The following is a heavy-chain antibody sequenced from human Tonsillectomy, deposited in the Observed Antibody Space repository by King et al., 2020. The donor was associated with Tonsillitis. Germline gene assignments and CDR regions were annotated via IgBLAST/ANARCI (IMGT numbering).Heavy chain of an antibody. J-gene: IGHJ5*02. CDR1: GFTFSSYA. Sequence: QLVQSGGGLVQPGGSLRLSCAASGFTFSSYAMSWVRQAPGKGLEWVSAISGSGGSTYYADSVKGRFTISRDNSKNTLYLQMNSLRADDTAVYYCAKDPYYDIVTGYYVRENWFDPWGQGTLVTVSS. CDR2: ISGSGGST. V-gene: IGHV3-23*04. D-gene: IGHD3-9*01. CDR3: AKDPYYDIVTGYYVRENWFDP.